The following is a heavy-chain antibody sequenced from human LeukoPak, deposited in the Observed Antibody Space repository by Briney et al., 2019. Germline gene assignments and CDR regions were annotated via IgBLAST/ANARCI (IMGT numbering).Heavy chain of an antibody. Sequence: SVKVSCKASGGTFSSYAISWVRQAPGQGLEWMGGIIPIFGTANYAQKFQGRVTITADESTSTAYMELSSLRSEDTAVYYCARGAYYDFWSGYHLYYWGQGTLVTVSS. D-gene: IGHD3-3*01. CDR2: IIPIFGTA. J-gene: IGHJ4*02. CDR1: GGTFSSYA. CDR3: ARGAYYDFWSGYHLYY. V-gene: IGHV1-69*13.